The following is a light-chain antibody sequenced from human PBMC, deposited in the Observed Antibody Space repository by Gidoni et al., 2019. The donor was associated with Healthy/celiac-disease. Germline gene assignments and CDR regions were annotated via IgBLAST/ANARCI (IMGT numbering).Light chain of an antibody. CDR1: QSVSSY. J-gene: IGKJ1*01. Sequence: EIVFTQSPATLSLSPGERATLSCRASQSVSSYLAWYQQKPGQAPRLLIYDASNRATGIPARFSGSGSGTDFTLTISSLEPEDFAVYYCQQRSNWPPEWTFGQXTKVEIK. CDR2: DAS. CDR3: QQRSNWPPEWT. V-gene: IGKV3-11*01.